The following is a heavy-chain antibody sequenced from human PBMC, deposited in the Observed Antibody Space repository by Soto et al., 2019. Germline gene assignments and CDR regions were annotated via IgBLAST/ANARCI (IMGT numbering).Heavy chain of an antibody. CDR3: ARGSGYSYGSLGYYYGMDV. Sequence: QVQLQESGPGLVKPSETLSLTCTVSGGSISSYYWSWIRQPPGKGLEWIGYIYYSGSTNYNPSLTSRVTISVDTSKNQFSLKLSSVTAADTAVYYCARGSGYSYGSLGYYYGMDVWGQGTTVTVSS. D-gene: IGHD5-18*01. CDR2: IYYSGST. CDR1: GGSISSYY. J-gene: IGHJ6*02. V-gene: IGHV4-59*01.